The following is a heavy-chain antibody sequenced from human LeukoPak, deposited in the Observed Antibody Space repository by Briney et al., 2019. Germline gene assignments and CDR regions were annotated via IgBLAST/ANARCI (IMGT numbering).Heavy chain of an antibody. D-gene: IGHD2-2*01. Sequence: GGSLRLSCAASGFTFSSYGMHWVRQAPGKGLEWVAVISYDGSNKYYADSVKGRFTISRDNSKNTLYLQMNSLRAEDTAVYYCARGTYCSSTSCYPIVEPGDYWGQGTLVTVSS. CDR3: ARGTYCSSTSCYPIVEPGDY. J-gene: IGHJ4*02. CDR1: GFTFSSYG. V-gene: IGHV3-30*03. CDR2: ISYDGSNK.